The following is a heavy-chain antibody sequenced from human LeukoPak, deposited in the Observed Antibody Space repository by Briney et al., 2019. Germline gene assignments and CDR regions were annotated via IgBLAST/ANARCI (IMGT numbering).Heavy chain of an antibody. CDR2: ISISGGST. CDR3: AKGGYCSSTSCYGYFDS. Sequence: GGSLRLSCAASGFTFSSNAMSWVRQAPGKGLEWVSAISISGGSTYYADSAKGRFTISRDNSENTVYLQMNSLRVEDTAVYYCAKGGYCSSTSCYGYFDSWGQGTLVTVSS. J-gene: IGHJ4*02. D-gene: IGHD2-2*01. CDR1: GFTFSSNA. V-gene: IGHV3-23*01.